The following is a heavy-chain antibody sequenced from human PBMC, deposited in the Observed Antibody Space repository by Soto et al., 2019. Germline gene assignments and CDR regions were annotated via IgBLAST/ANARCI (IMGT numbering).Heavy chain of an antibody. J-gene: IGHJ6*02. CDR3: ARAYRVYYDSSGYYLPWAYGMDV. CDR2: IIPIFGTA. CDR1: GGTCSIYA. V-gene: IGHV1-69*06. Sequence: SVKVSCKASGGTCSIYAISCVRQSPVQWLEGMGGIIPIFGTANYAQKFQGRVTITADKSTSTAYMELSSLRSEDTAVYYCARAYRVYYDSSGYYLPWAYGMDVWGQGTTVTVSS. D-gene: IGHD3-22*01.